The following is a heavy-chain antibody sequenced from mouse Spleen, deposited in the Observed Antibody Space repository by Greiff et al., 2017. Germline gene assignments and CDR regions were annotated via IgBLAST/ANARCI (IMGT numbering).Heavy chain of an antibody. CDR1: GYSITSDYA. Sequence: EVHLVESGPGLVKPSQSLSLTCTVTGYSITSDYAWNWIRQFPGNKLEWMGYISYSGSTSYNPSLKSRISITRDTSKNQFFLQLNSVTTEDTATYYCARWGGNYSYYYAMDYWGQGTSVTVSS. D-gene: IGHD2-1*01. CDR2: ISYSGST. J-gene: IGHJ4*01. CDR3: ARWGGNYSYYYAMDY. V-gene: IGHV3-2*02.